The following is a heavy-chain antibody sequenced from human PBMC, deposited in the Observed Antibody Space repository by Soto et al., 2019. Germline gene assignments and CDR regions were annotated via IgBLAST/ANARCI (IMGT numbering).Heavy chain of an antibody. D-gene: IGHD3-22*01. Sequence: GGSLRLSCAASGFTFSSYAMSWVRQAPGNGLEWVSGVSYNTGSTYYADSVKGRFTISRDNSKNTLYLQMNSLRAEDTAVYYCAKYGSSGPASYFDYWGQGTLVTVSS. V-gene: IGHV3-23*01. J-gene: IGHJ4*02. CDR2: VSYNTGST. CDR3: AKYGSSGPASYFDY. CDR1: GFTFSSYA.